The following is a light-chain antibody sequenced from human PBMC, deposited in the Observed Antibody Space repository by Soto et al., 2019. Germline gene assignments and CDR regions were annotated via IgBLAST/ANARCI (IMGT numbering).Light chain of an antibody. J-gene: IGLJ1*01. CDR2: EVN. CDR3: TSYAGGNNV. V-gene: IGLV2-8*01. CDR1: SSDVGVYNY. Sequence: QSALTQPPSASGSPGQSVTISCTGTSSDVGVYNYVSWYQQYPGKVPKLMVYEVNKRPSGVPDRFSGSKSGNTASLTVSGLQAEDEADYYCTSYAGGNNVFGTGTKVTVL.